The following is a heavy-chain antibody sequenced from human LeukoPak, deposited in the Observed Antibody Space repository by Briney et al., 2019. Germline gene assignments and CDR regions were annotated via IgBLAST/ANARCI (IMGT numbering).Heavy chain of an antibody. D-gene: IGHD2-2*01. J-gene: IGHJ3*02. CDR2: ISTGGDRA. CDR3: AVDCSSPSCYGQSAFDI. Sequence: GGSLRLSCAASGFTFSSYSMNWVRHAPGKGLEWVSAISTGGDRAYYADSVKGRFTTSRCNSRNTLYLQLNSLRAEDTAIYYCAVDCSSPSCYGQSAFDIWGQGTMVTVSS. CDR1: GFTFSSYS. V-gene: IGHV3-23*01.